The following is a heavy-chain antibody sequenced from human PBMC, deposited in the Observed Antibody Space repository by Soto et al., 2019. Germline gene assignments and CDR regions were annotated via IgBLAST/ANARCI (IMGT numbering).Heavy chain of an antibody. CDR3: ARDGVVLDFWNPIWFDP. CDR2: INPNSGGT. D-gene: IGHD3-3*01. CDR1: GYIFSGYY. J-gene: IGHJ5*02. V-gene: IGHV1-2*02. Sequence: VLLVQSGAEVKRPGASVKVSCEASGYIFSGYYIHWVRQAPGQGLEWMGWINPNSGGTNYAQRFQGRVTMTRDTSISTVYMELSRLASDYTAVYYCARDGVVLDFWNPIWFDPWGQGTLVTVSS.